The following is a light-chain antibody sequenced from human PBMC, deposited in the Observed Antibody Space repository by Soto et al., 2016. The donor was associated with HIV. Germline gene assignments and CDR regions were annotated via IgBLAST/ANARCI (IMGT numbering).Light chain of an antibody. J-gene: IGKJ1*01. V-gene: IGKV2-30*02. CDR3: MQGTHWPPWT. CDR2: KVS. Sequence: DIVMTQTPLSSPVTLGQPASISCRSSQSLVHSDGNTYLNWFQQRPGQSPRRLIYKVSNRDSGVPDRFSGSGSGTDFTLKISRVEAEDVGVYYCMQGTHWPPWTFGQGTKVEIK. CDR1: QSLVHSDGNTY.